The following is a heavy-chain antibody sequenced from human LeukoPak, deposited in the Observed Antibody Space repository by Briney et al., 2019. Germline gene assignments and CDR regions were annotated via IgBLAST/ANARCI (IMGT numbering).Heavy chain of an antibody. CDR2: INHSGST. D-gene: IGHD3-9*01. CDR1: GGSFSGYY. CDR3: ARPYYDILTGSNWFDP. J-gene: IGHJ5*01. Sequence: SETLSLTCAVYGGSFSGYYWSWIRQPPGKGLERIGEINHSGSTNYNPSLKSRVTISVDTSKNQFSLKLSSVTAADTAVYYCARPYYDILTGSNWFDPWGQGTLVTVSS. V-gene: IGHV4-34*01.